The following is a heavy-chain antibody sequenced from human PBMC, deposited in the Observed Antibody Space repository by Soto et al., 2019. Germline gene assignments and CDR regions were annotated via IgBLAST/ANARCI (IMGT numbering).Heavy chain of an antibody. V-gene: IGHV3-11*05. CDR1: GFTFSDHY. CDR3: AKLGSGYYTGLYFDY. CDR2: SSNSGSFT. J-gene: IGHJ4*02. Sequence: QVQLVESGGDLVKPGGSLRLSCAASGFTFSDHYMSWIRQAPGKGLEWIGYSSNSGSFTRYADSVKGRFSISRDNAKNSLFLQINSLRGDDTAVYYCAKLGSGYYTGLYFDYWGQGTLVTVSS. D-gene: IGHD3-3*01.